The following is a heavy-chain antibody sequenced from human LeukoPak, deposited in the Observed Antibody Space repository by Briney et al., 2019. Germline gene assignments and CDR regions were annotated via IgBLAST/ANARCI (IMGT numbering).Heavy chain of an antibody. J-gene: IGHJ6*03. CDR1: GFTFSSYG. Sequence: GGSLRLSCAASGFTFSSYGLSWVRQAPGKGLEWVSGISGSGANTYYADSVKGRFTISRDNSKNTLYLQMNSLRAEDTAVYYCARDARQYYYYMDVWGKGTTVTISS. CDR3: ARDARQYYYYMDV. V-gene: IGHV3-23*01. CDR2: ISGSGANT.